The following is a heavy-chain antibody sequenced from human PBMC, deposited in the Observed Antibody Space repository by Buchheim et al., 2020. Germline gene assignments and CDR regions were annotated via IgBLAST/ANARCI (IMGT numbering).Heavy chain of an antibody. CDR1: GFTFSSYA. Sequence: EVQLLESGGGLVQPGGSLRLSCAASGFTFSSYAMNWVRQAPGKGLEWVSAISDSGGSTYYADSVKGRFTISRDNSKNTLYLQMNSQRTGDTAVYYGAKLNQWLPTGWFDPWGQGTL. CDR2: ISDSGGST. J-gene: IGHJ5*02. D-gene: IGHD6-19*01. CDR3: AKLNQWLPTGWFDP. V-gene: IGHV3-23*01.